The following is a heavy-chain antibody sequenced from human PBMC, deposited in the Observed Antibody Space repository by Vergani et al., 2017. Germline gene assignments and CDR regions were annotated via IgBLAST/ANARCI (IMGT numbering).Heavy chain of an antibody. CDR3: ASFRITMVRGVDGMDV. V-gene: IGHV3-21*01. CDR1: GFTFSSYG. Sequence: VQLVESGGGVVQPGGSLRLSCAASGFTFSSYGMHWVRQAPGKGLEWVSSISSSSSYIYYADSVKGRFTISRDNAKNSLYLQMNSLRAEDTAVYYCASFRITMVRGVDGMDVWGQGTTVTVSS. D-gene: IGHD3-10*01. J-gene: IGHJ6*02. CDR2: ISSSSSYI.